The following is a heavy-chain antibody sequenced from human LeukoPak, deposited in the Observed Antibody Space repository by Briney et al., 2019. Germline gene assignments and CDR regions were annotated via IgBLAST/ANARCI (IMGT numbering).Heavy chain of an antibody. J-gene: IGHJ4*02. CDR2: IYWNDDK. CDR1: GFSLTTSEVG. V-gene: IGHV2-5*01. D-gene: IGHD3-22*01. Sequence: SGPTLVNPTQTLTLTCTFSGFSLTTSEVGVGWIRQPPGKALGWLALIYWNDDKRYSPSLKSRLTITKDTSKNQVVLTMTSMDPVDTATYYCARLVDYYDSGGYYADYWGQGILVTVSS. CDR3: ARLVDYYDSGGYYADY.